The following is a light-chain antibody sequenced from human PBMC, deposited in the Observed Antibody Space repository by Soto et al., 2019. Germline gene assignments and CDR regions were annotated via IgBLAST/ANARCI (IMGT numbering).Light chain of an antibody. V-gene: IGKV3-20*01. Sequence: EIVMTQSPGTLSLSPGERATLSCRASQSVTSSYLAWYQRKPGQAPRLLIYAASSRATGIPDRFSGSGSGTDFTLTISRLQSEDFAVYYCQQYGSSPLTFGPGTKVDIK. J-gene: IGKJ3*01. CDR3: QQYGSSPLT. CDR1: QSVTSSY. CDR2: AAS.